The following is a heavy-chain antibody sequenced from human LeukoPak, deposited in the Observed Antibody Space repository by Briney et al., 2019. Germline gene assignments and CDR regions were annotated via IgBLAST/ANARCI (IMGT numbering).Heavy chain of an antibody. CDR2: ISWEGGST. D-gene: IGHD3-10*01. V-gene: IGHV3-43*01. Sequence: PGGSLRLSCAASGFTFNNYGMHWVRQAPGKGLEWVSLISWEGGSTYYADSVKGRFTISRDNSKNSLYLQMNSLRTEDTALYYCTKGFSGDLPHYYYYVMDVWGQGTTVTVSS. CDR1: GFTFNNYG. CDR3: TKGFSGDLPHYYYYVMDV. J-gene: IGHJ6*02.